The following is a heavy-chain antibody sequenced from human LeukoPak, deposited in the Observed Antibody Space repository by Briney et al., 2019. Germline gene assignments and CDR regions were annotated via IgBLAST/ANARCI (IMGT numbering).Heavy chain of an antibody. CDR3: ARALYYYDSSGYYGDDY. CDR2: INTNTGNP. D-gene: IGHD3-22*01. V-gene: IGHV7-4-1*02. J-gene: IGHJ4*02. Sequence: HGASVKVSCKASGYTFTSYAMNWVRQAPGQGLEWMGWINTNTGNPTYAQGSTGRFVFSLDTSVSTAYLQISSLKAEDTAVYYCARALYYYDSSGYYGDDYWGQGTLVTVSS. CDR1: GYTFTSYA.